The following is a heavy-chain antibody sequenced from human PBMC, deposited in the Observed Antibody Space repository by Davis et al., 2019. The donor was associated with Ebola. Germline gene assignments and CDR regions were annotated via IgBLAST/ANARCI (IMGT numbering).Heavy chain of an antibody. CDR3: ARLAGYSSGWYRFDP. V-gene: IGHV4-34*01. CDR1: GGSFSGYY. CDR2: INHSGST. D-gene: IGHD6-19*01. Sequence: MPGGSLRLSCAVYGGSFSGYYWSWIRQPPGKGLEWIGEINHSGSTNYNPSLKSRVTISVDTSKNQFSLKLSSVTAADTAVYYCARLAGYSSGWYRFDPWGQGTLVTVSS. J-gene: IGHJ5*02.